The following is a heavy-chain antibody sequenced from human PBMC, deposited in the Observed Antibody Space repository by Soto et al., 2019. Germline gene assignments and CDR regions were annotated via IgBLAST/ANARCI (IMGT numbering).Heavy chain of an antibody. CDR2: ISASGDGT. CDR3: AKVDGFLWFELDS. J-gene: IGHJ4*02. D-gene: IGHD3-10*01. Sequence: EVQLLESGGGLVQPGGSLRLSCAASGFTFSSFAMSWGRQAPGKGLEWVSAISASGDGTYYADSVKGRFTIPRDNSKNTLYLQMSSLRAEDTAVYYCAKVDGFLWFELDSWGQGTLVTVSS. V-gene: IGHV3-23*01. CDR1: GFTFSSFA.